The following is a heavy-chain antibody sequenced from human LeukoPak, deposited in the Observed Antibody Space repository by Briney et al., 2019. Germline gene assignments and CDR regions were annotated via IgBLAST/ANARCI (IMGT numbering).Heavy chain of an antibody. J-gene: IGHJ4*02. CDR2: INPNSGGT. V-gene: IGHV1-2*02. D-gene: IGHD3-22*01. CDR3: ASREPTYYYDSSGYQQIDY. CDR1: GYTFTSYY. Sequence: ASVKVSCKASGYTFTSYYMHWVRQAPGQGLEWMGWINPNSGGTNYAQKFQGRVTMTRDTSISTAYMELSRLRSDDTAVYYCASREPTYYYDSSGYQQIDYWGQGTLVTVSS.